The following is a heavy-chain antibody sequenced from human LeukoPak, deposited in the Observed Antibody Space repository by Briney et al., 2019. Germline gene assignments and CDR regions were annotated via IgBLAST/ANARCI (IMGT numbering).Heavy chain of an antibody. D-gene: IGHD6-13*01. Sequence: ASVKVSCKASGYTFTGYYMRWVRQAPGQGREWMGWINPNSGGTNYAQKFQGRVTMTRDTSISTAYMELSRLRPDDTAVYYCAVSGYSSSWPTEDFDYWGQGTMVTVST. CDR3: AVSGYSSSWPTEDFDY. J-gene: IGHJ4*02. V-gene: IGHV1-2*02. CDR1: GYTFTGYY. CDR2: INPNSGGT.